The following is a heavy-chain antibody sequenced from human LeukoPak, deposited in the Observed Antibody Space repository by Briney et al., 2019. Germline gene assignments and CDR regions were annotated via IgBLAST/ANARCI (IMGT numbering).Heavy chain of an antibody. Sequence: GGSLRLSCSASGFIFCSYAVSWVRQVPGKGLQWVSAISADGGSTHYADSVKGRFTISRDNSKNTLYLQMNNLRAEDTAVYYCAKARDGYNYPYYYGMDVWGQGTTVTVSS. V-gene: IGHV3-23*01. CDR1: GFIFCSYA. CDR3: AKARDGYNYPYYYGMDV. CDR2: ISADGGST. J-gene: IGHJ6*02. D-gene: IGHD5-24*01.